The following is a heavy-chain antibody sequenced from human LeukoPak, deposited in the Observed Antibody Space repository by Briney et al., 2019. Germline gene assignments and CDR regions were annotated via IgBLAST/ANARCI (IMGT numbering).Heavy chain of an antibody. CDR3: ARDSVDSSSWFDY. J-gene: IGHJ4*02. Sequence: AASVKVSCKASGGSFNNYAISWVRQAPGQGLEWMGWISACNGNTNYAQKLQGRVTMTTDTSTSTAYMELRSLRSDDTAVYYCARDSVDSSSWFDYWGQGTLVTVSS. D-gene: IGHD6-13*01. V-gene: IGHV1-18*01. CDR1: GGSFNNYA. CDR2: ISACNGNT.